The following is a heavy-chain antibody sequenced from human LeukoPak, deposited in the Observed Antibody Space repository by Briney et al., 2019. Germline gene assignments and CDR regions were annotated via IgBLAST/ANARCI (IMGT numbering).Heavy chain of an antibody. CDR1: GFTVSSNY. J-gene: IGHJ6*02. Sequence: AGGSLRLSCAASGFTVSSNYMSWVRQAPGKGLEWVSVTYSGGTTVYADSVQGRFTISRDNSKNTLYLQMNSLRAEGTAVYFCVRDMDVWAQGTTVTVSS. CDR2: TYSGGTT. V-gene: IGHV3-53*01. CDR3: VRDMDV.